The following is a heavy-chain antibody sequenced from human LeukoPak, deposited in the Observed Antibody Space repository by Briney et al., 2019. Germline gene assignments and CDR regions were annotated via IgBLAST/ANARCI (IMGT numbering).Heavy chain of an antibody. CDR2: ISSSGSTI. V-gene: IGHV3-11*04. CDR1: GFTFSDYY. J-gene: IGHJ4*02. Sequence: PGGSLRLSCAASGFTFSDYYMSWIRQAPGKGLEWVSYISSSGSTIYYADSVKGRFTISRDNAKNSLYLQMNSLRAEDTAVYYCARDPEYSSGWYDFSIEDYWGQGTLVTVSS. CDR3: ARDPEYSSGWYDFSIEDY. D-gene: IGHD6-19*01.